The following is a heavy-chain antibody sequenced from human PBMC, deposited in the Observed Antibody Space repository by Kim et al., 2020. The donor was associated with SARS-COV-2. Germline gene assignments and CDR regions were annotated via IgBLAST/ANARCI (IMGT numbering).Heavy chain of an antibody. D-gene: IGHD2-2*01. CDR3: ARDPLSESSTDY. CDR2: TNTSGRT. CDR1: GASVSSGSYY. J-gene: IGHJ4*02. Sequence: SETLSLTCTVSGASVSSGSYYWSWFRQPPGKGLEWFGNTNTSGRTNSNPSLKSRVTITVDTSKNQFSLKLRSVTAADTAVYYCARDPLSESSTDYWGQGTLVTVSS. V-gene: IGHV4-61*01.